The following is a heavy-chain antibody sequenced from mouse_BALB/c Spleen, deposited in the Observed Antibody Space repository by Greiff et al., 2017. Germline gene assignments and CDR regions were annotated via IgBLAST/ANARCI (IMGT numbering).Heavy chain of an antibody. J-gene: IGHJ2*01. D-gene: IGHD1-1*01. CDR3: ASLYYYGSSLDY. CDR1: GYTFTSYW. CDR2: INPSNGRT. V-gene: IGHV1S81*02. Sequence: VLLQQSGAELVKPGASVKLSCKASGYTFTSYWMHWVKQRPGQGLEWIGEINPSNGRTNYNEKFKSKATLTVDKSSSTAYMQLSSLTSEDSAVYYCASLYYYGSSLDYWGQGTTLTVSS.